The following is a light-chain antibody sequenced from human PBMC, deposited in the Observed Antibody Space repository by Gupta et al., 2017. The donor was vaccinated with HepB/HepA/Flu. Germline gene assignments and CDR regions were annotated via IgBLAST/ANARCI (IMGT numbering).Light chain of an antibody. CDR1: ALPKQY. J-gene: IGLJ2*01. CDR2: KDT. V-gene: IGLV3-25*03. Sequence: YELPPPTPVAGSPGQTARITCSGEALPKQYAYWYQKRPGQAPVLVINKDTKRPLGIPERFSGSTSGTIVTLIISGVQAEDEADYYCQSADRSGFYVLFGGGTKLTVL. CDR3: QSADRSGFYVL.